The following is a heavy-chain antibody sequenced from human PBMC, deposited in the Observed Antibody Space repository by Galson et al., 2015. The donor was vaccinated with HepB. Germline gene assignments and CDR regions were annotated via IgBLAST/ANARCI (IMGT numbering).Heavy chain of an antibody. D-gene: IGHD2-2*01. V-gene: IGHV3-30*03. CDR1: GFSFSIYG. Sequence: SLRLSCAASGFSFSIYGMHWVRQAPGKGLEWVAVISYDGSNEYYVDSVKGRFTISRNNSNNTLWLQMNSLRTEDTAVYYCARDTEIVVLPHAIGHLDSWGRGTLVTVSS. CDR2: ISYDGSNE. J-gene: IGHJ4*02. CDR3: ARDTEIVVLPHAIGHLDS.